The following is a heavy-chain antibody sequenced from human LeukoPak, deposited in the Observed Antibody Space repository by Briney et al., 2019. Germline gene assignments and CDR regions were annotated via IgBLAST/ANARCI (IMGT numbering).Heavy chain of an antibody. V-gene: IGHV7-4-1*02. J-gene: IGHJ6*02. CDR2: INTNTGNP. CDR3: ARISVVRNYHYYGMDV. D-gene: IGHD4-23*01. CDR1: GYTFTTYG. Sequence: ASVKVSCKASGYTFTTYGMSWVRQAPGQGLEWMGWINTNTGNPTYAQGLTGRFVFSLDTSVSTAYLQISSLKAEDTAVYYCARISVVRNYHYYGMDVWGQGTTVTVSS.